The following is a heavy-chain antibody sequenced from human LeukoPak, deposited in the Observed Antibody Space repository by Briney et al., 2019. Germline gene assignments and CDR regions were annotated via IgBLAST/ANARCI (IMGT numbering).Heavy chain of an antibody. CDR1: GGSITTSSYY. D-gene: IGHD3-10*01. Sequence: PSETLSLTCTVSGGSITTSSYYWGWIRQPPGKGLEWIGSIYYSGSTYYNPSLKSRVTISVDTSKDHFSLKLSSVTAADTAVYYCARDVTAYGSGTYYNGGFDPWGQGTLVTVSS. J-gene: IGHJ5*02. V-gene: IGHV4-39*07. CDR2: IYYSGST. CDR3: ARDVTAYGSGTYYNGGFDP.